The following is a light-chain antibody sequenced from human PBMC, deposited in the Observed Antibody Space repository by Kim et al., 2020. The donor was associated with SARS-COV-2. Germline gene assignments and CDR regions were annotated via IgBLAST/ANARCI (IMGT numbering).Light chain of an antibody. CDR1: ENPNWY. CDR2: DAS. CDR3: QRPAM. Sequence: SIVSASVGDTVTITGRASENPNWYLAWYHKKSGKAPKLLFYDASNLEEGVPSRFCGSGYETEFTLTITTLQPDDIATYYCQRPAMFGPGTKVDIK. J-gene: IGKJ1*01. V-gene: IGKV1-5*01.